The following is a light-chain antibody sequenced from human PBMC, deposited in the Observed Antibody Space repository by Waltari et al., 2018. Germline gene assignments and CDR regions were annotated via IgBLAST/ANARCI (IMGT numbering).Light chain of an antibody. CDR1: QAISNY. J-gene: IGKJ4*01. Sequence: DIQMSQSPSSLSASVGDRVTITCRASQAISNYLNWYQQKPGKAPKLLIYYANSLASGVPSRFSGSGSGTEFTLTIISLQPEDFAAYYCQQGNSYPLTFGGGTKVEIK. CDR2: YAN. CDR3: QQGNSYPLT. V-gene: IGKV1-17*01.